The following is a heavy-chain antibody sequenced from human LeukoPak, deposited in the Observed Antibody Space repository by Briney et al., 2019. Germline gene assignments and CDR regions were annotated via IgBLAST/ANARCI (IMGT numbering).Heavy chain of an antibody. CDR3: TTDPDGFGASDLLEFDY. CDR2: IKSKTDGGTT. V-gene: IGHV3-15*01. Sequence: GGSLRLSCAASGFTFSNAWMSWVRQAPGKGLEWVGRIKSKTDGGTTDYAAPVKGRFTISRDDSKNTLYLQMNSLKTEDTAVYYCTTDPDGFGASDLLEFDYWGQGTLVTVSS. D-gene: IGHD3-10*01. J-gene: IGHJ4*02. CDR1: GFTFSNAW.